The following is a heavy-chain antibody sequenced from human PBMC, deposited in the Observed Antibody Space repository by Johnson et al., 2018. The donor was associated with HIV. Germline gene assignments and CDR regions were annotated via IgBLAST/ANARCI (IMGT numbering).Heavy chain of an antibody. CDR1: GFTFSSYS. Sequence: VQLVESGGGVVRPGGSLRLSCAASGFTFSSYSMNWVRQAPEKGLAWVSYISSSGGTTHNADSVQGRFTISRNNAKNSLYLQMNSLRAEDTDGYFCATGWRNEGRHAFDIWGQGTMVTVSS. CDR3: ATGWRNEGRHAFDI. V-gene: IGHV3-48*04. D-gene: IGHD1-1*01. J-gene: IGHJ3*02. CDR2: ISSSGGTT.